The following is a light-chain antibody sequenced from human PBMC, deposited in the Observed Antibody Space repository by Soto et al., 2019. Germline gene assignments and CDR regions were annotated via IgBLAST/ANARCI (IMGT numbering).Light chain of an antibody. J-gene: IGKJ5*01. CDR3: QQYNNWPPT. V-gene: IGKV3-15*01. CDR2: GAS. CDR1: QSVSSN. Sequence: EIVMTQSPAPLSVSPGERATLSCRASQSVSSNLAWYQQKPGQAPRLLIYGASTRPTGIPARFSGSRSGTEFTLTISSLQSEDFAVYYCQQYNNWPPTVGQGTRLEIK.